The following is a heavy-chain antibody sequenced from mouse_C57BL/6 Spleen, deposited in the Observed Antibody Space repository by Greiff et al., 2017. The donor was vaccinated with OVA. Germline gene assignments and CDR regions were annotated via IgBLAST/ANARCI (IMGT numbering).Heavy chain of an antibody. D-gene: IGHD2-4*01. V-gene: IGHV1-64*01. CDR3: ARGGLRYYAMDY. CDR1: GYTFPSYW. J-gene: IGHJ4*01. Sequence: QVQLQQPGAELVKPGASVKLSCKASGYTFPSYWMHWVKQRPGQGLEWIGMIHPNSGSTNYNEKFKSKATLTVDKSSSTAYMQLSSLTSEDSAVYYCARGGLRYYAMDYWGQGTSVTVSS. CDR2: IHPNSGST.